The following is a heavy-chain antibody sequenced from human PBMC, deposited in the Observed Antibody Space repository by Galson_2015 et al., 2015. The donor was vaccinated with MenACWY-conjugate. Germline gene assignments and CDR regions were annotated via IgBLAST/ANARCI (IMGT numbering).Heavy chain of an antibody. CDR1: GFTFSNYA. CDR3: AKDARRYCSAGSCYSEPLDY. D-gene: IGHD2-15*01. Sequence: SLRLSCAASGFTFSNYAMSWVRQVPGKGLEWVSGISASGGTTSYADSVQGRFTISRDNSKNTLYLRMNSLRAEDTAVYYCAKDARRYCSAGSCYSEPLDYRGQGTLVTVSS. V-gene: IGHV3-23*01. CDR2: ISASGGTT. J-gene: IGHJ4*02.